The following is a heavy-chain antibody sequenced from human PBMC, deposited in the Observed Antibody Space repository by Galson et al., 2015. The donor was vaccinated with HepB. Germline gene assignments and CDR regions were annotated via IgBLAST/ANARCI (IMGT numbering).Heavy chain of an antibody. CDR3: ARGWVATIPHDY. Sequence: SLRLSCAASGFTFSSYAMSWVRQAPGKGLEWVSAISGSGGSTYYADSVKGRFTISRDNSKNTLYLQMNSLRAEDTAVYYCARGWVATIPHDYWGQGTLVTVSS. CDR2: ISGSGGST. V-gene: IGHV3-23*01. CDR1: GFTFSSYA. J-gene: IGHJ4*02. D-gene: IGHD5-24*01.